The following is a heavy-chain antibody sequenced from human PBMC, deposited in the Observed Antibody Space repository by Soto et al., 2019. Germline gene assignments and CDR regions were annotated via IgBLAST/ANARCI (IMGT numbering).Heavy chain of an antibody. J-gene: IGHJ5*02. CDR3: ARDPTLYYYGGDWFDP. CDR2: ISAYNGNT. Sequence: QVQLVQSGAEVKKPGASVKVSCKASGYTFTSYGISWVRQAPGQGLEWMGWISAYNGNTNYAQKLQGRVTMTTDTSTSTSYMVLRSLRSDDTAVYYCARDPTLYYYGGDWFDPWGQGTLVTVSS. D-gene: IGHD3-10*01. CDR1: GYTFTSYG. V-gene: IGHV1-18*04.